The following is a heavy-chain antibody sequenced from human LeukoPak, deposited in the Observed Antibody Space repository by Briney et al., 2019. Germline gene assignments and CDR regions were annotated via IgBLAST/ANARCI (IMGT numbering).Heavy chain of an antibody. CDR1: GYTFTSYD. Sequence: ASVKVSCKASGYTFTSYDINWVRQTTGQGLEWMGWMNPSSGNTGYAQKFQGRVTMTRNTSISTAYMELSSLRSEDTAVYYCARCGMGDYNWFDPWGQGTLVTVSS. D-gene: IGHD3-16*01. V-gene: IGHV1-8*01. CDR3: ARCGMGDYNWFDP. J-gene: IGHJ5*02. CDR2: MNPSSGNT.